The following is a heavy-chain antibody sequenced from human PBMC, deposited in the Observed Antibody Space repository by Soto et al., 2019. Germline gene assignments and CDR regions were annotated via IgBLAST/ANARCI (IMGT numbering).Heavy chain of an antibody. CDR2: IYPSDSTA. CDR1: GYSLTNYW. Sequence: GESLKISCKGSGYSLTNYWIAWMRQMPGEGLEYMGIIYPSDSTARYSPSFQGQVTFSVDKSIGTAYLQWNSLKASDTAMYYCARHGFYGGYSSNYFDPWGQGTLVTVSS. D-gene: IGHD5-12*01. V-gene: IGHV5-51*01. CDR3: ARHGFYGGYSSNYFDP. J-gene: IGHJ5*02.